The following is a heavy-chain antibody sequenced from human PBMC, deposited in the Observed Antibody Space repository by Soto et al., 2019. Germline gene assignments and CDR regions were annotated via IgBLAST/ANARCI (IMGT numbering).Heavy chain of an antibody. CDR3: ARGDYLDY. V-gene: IGHV1-18*04. CDR2: ISAYNGNT. J-gene: IGHJ4*02. Sequence: VEPSCKDSRYTFTSCCMSWVRQAPGQGLEWMGCISAYNGNTNYAQKLQGRVTMTTDTSTSKAYMELRSLRSDDTAVYYCARGDYLDYWGQGTLVTVSS. CDR1: RYTFTSCC.